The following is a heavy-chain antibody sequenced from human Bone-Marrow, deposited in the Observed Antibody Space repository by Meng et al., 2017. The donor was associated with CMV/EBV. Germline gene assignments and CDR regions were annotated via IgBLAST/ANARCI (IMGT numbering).Heavy chain of an antibody. J-gene: IGHJ4*02. D-gene: IGHD1-26*01. CDR3: ARYSTGATTGVDY. CDR1: GGSISSSSYY. V-gene: IGHV4-39*07. Sequence: SETLSLTCTVSGGSISSSSYYWGWIRQPPGKGLEWIGSIYYSGSTYYNPSLKSRVTISVDTSKNQFSLKLSSVTAADTAVYYCARYSTGATTGVDYWGQGTRVTVYS. CDR2: IYYSGST.